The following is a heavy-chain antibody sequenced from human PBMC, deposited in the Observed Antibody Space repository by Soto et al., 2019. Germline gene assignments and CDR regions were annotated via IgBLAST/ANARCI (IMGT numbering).Heavy chain of an antibody. D-gene: IGHD6-19*01. CDR2: IYSGGST. CDR1: GFTVSSNY. CDR3: ARALGYASGCEAFDI. J-gene: IGHJ3*02. Sequence: GGSLRLSCAASGFTVSSNYMSWVRQAPGRGLEWVSVIYSGGSTYYADSVKGRFTISRDNSKNTLYLQVNSLRAEDTAVYYCARALGYASGCEAFDIWGQGTMVTVSS. V-gene: IGHV3-66*01.